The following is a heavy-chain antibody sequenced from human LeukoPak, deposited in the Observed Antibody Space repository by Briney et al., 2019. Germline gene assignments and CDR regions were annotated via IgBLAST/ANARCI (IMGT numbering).Heavy chain of an antibody. D-gene: IGHD3-22*01. CDR1: GFTFSSYS. CDR2: ISSSSSYI. CDR3: ARDRGYYDSSGYYLDAFDI. J-gene: IGHJ3*02. Sequence: GGSLRLSCAASGFTFSSYSMNWVRQAPGKGLEWVSSISSSSSYIYYADSVKGRFTISRDNAKNSLYLQMNSLRAEDTAVYYCARDRGYYDSSGYYLDAFDIWGQGTMVTVSS. V-gene: IGHV3-21*01.